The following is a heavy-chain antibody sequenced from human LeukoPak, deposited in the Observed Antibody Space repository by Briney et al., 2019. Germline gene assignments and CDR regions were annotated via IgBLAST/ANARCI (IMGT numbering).Heavy chain of an antibody. CDR1: GGSISSYY. CDR3: AELGITMIGGV. D-gene: IGHD3-10*02. Sequence: SETLSLTCTVSGGSISSYYWSWIRQPAGTALEWIGRIYTSGTITYNPSLKSRVTMSVDTSKNQFSLKLSSVTAADTAVYYCAELGITMIGGVWGKGTTVTISS. CDR2: IYTSGTI. V-gene: IGHV4-4*07. J-gene: IGHJ6*04.